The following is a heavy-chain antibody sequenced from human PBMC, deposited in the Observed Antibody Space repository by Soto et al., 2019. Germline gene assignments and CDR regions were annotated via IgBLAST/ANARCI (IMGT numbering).Heavy chain of an antibody. D-gene: IGHD4-4*01. CDR1: GFTFSHAW. Sequence: SGGSLRLSCAASGFTFSHAWMSWVRQAPGKGLEWVGRIKSKADGETKDYVAPVRGRFTISRDDSQDILYLHMNSLRIEDTAVYYCCVIKRRDQYSTSGYWFDPWGPGTLVTVSS. CDR2: IKSKADGETK. J-gene: IGHJ5*02. CDR3: CVIKRRDQYSTSGYWFDP. V-gene: IGHV3-15*01.